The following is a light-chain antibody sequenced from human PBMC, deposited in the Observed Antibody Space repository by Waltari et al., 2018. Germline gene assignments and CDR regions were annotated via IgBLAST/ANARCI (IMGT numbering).Light chain of an antibody. J-gene: IGKJ1*01. CDR2: DAS. V-gene: IGKV3-20*01. Sequence: EIVLTQSPGTLSLSPGERATLSCRASQSVSKYFAWYQQKPGQAPRLLIYDASTRATGIPDRFSATGLGTDFSLSISRLEPEDFAVYYCQKYVTLPATFGQGTKVQMK. CDR3: QKYVTLPAT. CDR1: QSVSKY.